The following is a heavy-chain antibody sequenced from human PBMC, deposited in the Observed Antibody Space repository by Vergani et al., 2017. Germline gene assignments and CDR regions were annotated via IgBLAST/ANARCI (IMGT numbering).Heavy chain of an antibody. CDR3: ARVPALHPCRKSGCRSGYFDL. CDR1: GGSISSYY. V-gene: IGHV4-59*12. D-gene: IGHD2-15*01. CDR2: IYYSGST. Sequence: QVQLQESGPGLVKPSETLSLTCTVSGGSISSYYWSWSRQPPGKGLEWVGYIYYSGSTYSNPALKSRVTISVNTSKNQFSLKLSSVTAADTAVYYCARVPALHPCRKSGCRSGYFDLWGRGTLVTVSS. J-gene: IGHJ2*01.